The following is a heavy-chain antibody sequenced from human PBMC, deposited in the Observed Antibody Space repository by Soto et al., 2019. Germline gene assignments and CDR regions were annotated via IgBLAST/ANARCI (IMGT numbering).Heavy chain of an antibody. CDR3: ARARYSSSSAGWLMDY. CDR2: IIPIFGTA. V-gene: IGHV1-69*13. CDR1: GGTFSSYA. Sequence: ASVKVSCKASGGTFSSYAISWVRQAPGQGLEWMGGIIPIFGTANYAQKFQGRVTITADESTSTAYMELSSLRSEDTAVYYCARARYSSSSAGWLMDYWGQGTLVTVSS. J-gene: IGHJ4*02. D-gene: IGHD6-6*01.